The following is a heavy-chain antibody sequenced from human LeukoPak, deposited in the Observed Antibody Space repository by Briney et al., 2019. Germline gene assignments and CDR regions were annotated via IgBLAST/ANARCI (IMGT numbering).Heavy chain of an antibody. J-gene: IGHJ6*02. D-gene: IGHD2-15*01. V-gene: IGHV3-48*03. Sequence: GGSLRLSCVASGFTISNYEMSWVRQAPGKGLEWVSYISTTISDMRYADSVKGRFTISRDNAKNSLCLQMNSLRDEDMAVYYCARDRYHYYGLDLWGQGTTVTVSS. CDR2: ISTTISDM. CDR3: ARDRYHYYGLDL. CDR1: GFTISNYE.